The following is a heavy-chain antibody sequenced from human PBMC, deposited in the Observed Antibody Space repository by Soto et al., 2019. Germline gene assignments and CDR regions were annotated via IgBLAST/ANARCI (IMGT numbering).Heavy chain of an antibody. J-gene: IGHJ4*02. D-gene: IGHD5-12*01. CDR3: ARDDKRGYSGYDYGNFDY. Sequence: LSLTCTVSGGSISSYYWSWIRQPAGKGLEWIGRIYTSGSTNYNPSLKSRVTMSVDTSKNTLYLQMNSLRAEDTAVYYCARDDKRGYSGYDYGNFDYWGQGTLVTVSS. CDR2: IYTSGST. CDR1: GGSISSYY. V-gene: IGHV4-4*07.